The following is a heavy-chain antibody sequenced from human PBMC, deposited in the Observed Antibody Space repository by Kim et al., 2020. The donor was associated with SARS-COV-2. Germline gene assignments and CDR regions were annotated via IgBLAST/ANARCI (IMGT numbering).Heavy chain of an antibody. D-gene: IGHD4-17*01. CDR1: GFTFRTYW. Sequence: GGSLRLSCAASGFTFRTYWMHWVRQAPGKGLVWVSHINSNASSTSYADSAKGRFTISRDNAKNTLSLQMNSLRAEDTAVYYCAGSVGDFAWFDPWAQGTL. J-gene: IGHJ5*02. V-gene: IGHV3-74*03. CDR3: AGSVGDFAWFDP. CDR2: INSNASST.